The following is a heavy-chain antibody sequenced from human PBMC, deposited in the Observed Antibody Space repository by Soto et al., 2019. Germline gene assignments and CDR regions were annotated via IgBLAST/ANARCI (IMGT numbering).Heavy chain of an antibody. V-gene: IGHV4-31*03. CDR2: IYYGWST. Sequence: LSLTCPVSGVSISSGGYYWSWIRQHPGKGLEWIGYIYYGWSTYYNPSLKSRATISGDTSKNQFSLKLSSVTAADTAVYYCARGGYYYENSGQNAYDYWGQGILVTVYS. CDR3: ARGGYYYENSGQNAYDY. J-gene: IGHJ4*01. D-gene: IGHD3-22*01. CDR1: GVSISSGGYY.